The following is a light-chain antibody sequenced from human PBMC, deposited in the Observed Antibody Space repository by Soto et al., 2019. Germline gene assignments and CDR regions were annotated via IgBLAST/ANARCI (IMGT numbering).Light chain of an antibody. Sequence: AIQLTQSPSSLSASVGDRVIITCRASQGISSALAWYQQKPGKPPKVLIYDASSLESGVPSRLSGTGSGTNCTLTISSLQPEDFTTYYCKHFKSYPLTFGGGTKVEI. CDR1: QGISSA. CDR3: KHFKSYPLT. CDR2: DAS. J-gene: IGKJ4*01. V-gene: IGKV1-13*02.